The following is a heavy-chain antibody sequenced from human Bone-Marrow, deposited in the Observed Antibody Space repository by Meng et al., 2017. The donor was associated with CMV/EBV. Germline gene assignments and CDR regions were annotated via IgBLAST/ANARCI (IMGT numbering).Heavy chain of an antibody. V-gene: IGHV2-5*01. D-gene: IGHD2-2*01. J-gene: IGHJ3*02. CDR1: GFSLSTSGVG. CDR3: ASVGGYCSSTSCPFDAFDI. CDR2: IYWNDDK. Sequence: SGPTLVKPTQTLTLTCTFSGFSLSTSGVGVGWIRQPPGKALEWLALIYWNDDKCYSPSLKSRLTITKDTSKNQVVLTMTNMDPVDTATYYCASVGGYCSSTSCPFDAFDIWGQGTMVTVSS.